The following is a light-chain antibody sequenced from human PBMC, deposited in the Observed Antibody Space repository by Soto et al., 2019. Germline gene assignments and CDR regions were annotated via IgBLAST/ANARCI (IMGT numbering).Light chain of an antibody. Sequence: DLELTQAPSSLSASVGDRVTITCRASQGISSYLAWYQQKPGKAPKLLIYTASTRATGIPARFSGSGSGTEFTLTISSPQSEESAVYYCEQYNNWPRTFGQGTKVDIK. V-gene: IGKV1-9*01. CDR1: QGISSY. CDR3: EQYNNWPRT. J-gene: IGKJ1*01. CDR2: TAS.